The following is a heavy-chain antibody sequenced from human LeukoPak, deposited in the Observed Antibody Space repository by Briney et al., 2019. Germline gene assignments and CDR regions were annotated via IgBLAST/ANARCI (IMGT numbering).Heavy chain of an antibody. V-gene: IGHV4-59*12. CDR2: IYYSGST. CDR3: ARDSIRSYGSSWFDP. Sequence: SETLSLTCTVSGGSISTNYWSWIRQPPGKGLEWIGYIYYSGSTNYNPSLKSRVTISVDTSKNQFSLKLSSVTAADTAVYYCARDSIRSYGSSWFDPWGQGTLVTVSS. CDR1: GGSISTNY. J-gene: IGHJ5*02. D-gene: IGHD3-10*01.